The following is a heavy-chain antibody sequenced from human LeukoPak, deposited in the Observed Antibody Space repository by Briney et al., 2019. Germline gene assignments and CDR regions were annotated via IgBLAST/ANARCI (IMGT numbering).Heavy chain of an antibody. CDR3: ARDSDYYDSSGYYDPP. J-gene: IGHJ4*02. CDR1: GYSISSGYY. CDR2: IYHSGST. V-gene: IGHV4-38-2*02. D-gene: IGHD3-22*01. Sequence: SETLSLTCTVSGYSISSGYYWGWIRQPPGQGLGWIGSIYHSGSTYYNPSLKSRVTISVDTSKNQFSLKLSSVTAADTAVYYCARDSDYYDSSGYYDPPWGQGTLVTVSS.